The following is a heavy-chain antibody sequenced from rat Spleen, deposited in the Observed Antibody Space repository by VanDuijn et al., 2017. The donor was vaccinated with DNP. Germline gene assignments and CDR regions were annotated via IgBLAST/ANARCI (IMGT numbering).Heavy chain of an antibody. CDR1: GFSLTNYG. V-gene: IGHV2-72*01. CDR3: ARHTDPGWFAY. J-gene: IGHJ3*01. CDR2: IWAGGST. D-gene: IGHD1-1*01. Sequence: QVQLKESGPGLVQPSQALSLTCTVSGFSLTNYGVSWVRQPLGEGLVWMGTIWAGGSTNYNSAVQSRLSISRDTSKSQVFLKMNSLQPEDSGTYYCARHTDPGWFAYWGQGTLVTVSS.